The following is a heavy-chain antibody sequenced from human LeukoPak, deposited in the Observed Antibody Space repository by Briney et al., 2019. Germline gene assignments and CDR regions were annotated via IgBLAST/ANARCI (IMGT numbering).Heavy chain of an antibody. Sequence: GGSLRLSCAASGFTFSDFYMSWIRQAPGKGLEWVSYISGRSSYTDYADSVKGRFTISRDNAKTSLYLQMNILRAEDTAVYYCVNLGKGYWGQGALVTVSS. V-gene: IGHV3-11*03. CDR1: GFTFSDFY. CDR2: ISGRSSYT. CDR3: VNLGKGY. J-gene: IGHJ4*02.